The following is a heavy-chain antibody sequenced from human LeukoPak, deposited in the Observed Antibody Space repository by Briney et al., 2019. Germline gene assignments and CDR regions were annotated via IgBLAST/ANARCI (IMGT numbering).Heavy chain of an antibody. J-gene: IGHJ4*02. CDR2: MYYTGST. CDR1: GGSITSYY. Sequence: PSETLSLTCTVSGGSITSYYWSWIRRPPGKGLEWIGYMYYTGSTKYNPSLKSRVTISEDTSKNQFSLRLSSVTAADTAVYYCARRDGSGYYGYYFDHWGQGTLVTVSS. CDR3: ARRDGSGYYGYYFDH. V-gene: IGHV4-59*01. D-gene: IGHD3-22*01.